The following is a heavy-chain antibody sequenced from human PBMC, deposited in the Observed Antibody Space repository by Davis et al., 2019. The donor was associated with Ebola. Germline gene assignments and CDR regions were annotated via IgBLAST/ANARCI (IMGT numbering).Heavy chain of an antibody. CDR3: ARVGPATTTFDY. CDR2: INAGNGNT. Sequence: AASVKVSCKASGYTFTSYAMHWVRQAPGQRLEWMGWINAGNGNTKYSQKFQGRVTMTRDTSISTAYMELSRLRSDDTAVYYCARVGPATTTFDYWGQGTLVTVSS. CDR1: GYTFTSYA. D-gene: IGHD1-26*01. J-gene: IGHJ4*02. V-gene: IGHV1-3*01.